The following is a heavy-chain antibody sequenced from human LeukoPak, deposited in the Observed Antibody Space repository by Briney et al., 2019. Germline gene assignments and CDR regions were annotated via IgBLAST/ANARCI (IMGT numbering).Heavy chain of an antibody. J-gene: IGHJ4*02. Sequence: PGGSLRLSCAASGFTFSRYGMHWVRQAPGKGLEWVANIKQDGSEKYYVDSVKGRFTISRDNAKNSLYLQMNSLRAEDTAVYYCARDDRNLVRGVWWNYWGQGTLVTVSS. CDR1: GFTFSRYG. CDR2: IKQDGSEK. CDR3: ARDDRNLVRGVWWNY. D-gene: IGHD3-10*01. V-gene: IGHV3-7*01.